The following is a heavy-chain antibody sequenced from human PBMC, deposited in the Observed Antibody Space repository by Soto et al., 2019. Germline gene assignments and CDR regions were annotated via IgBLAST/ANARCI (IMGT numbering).Heavy chain of an antibody. Sequence: GGSLRLSCAASRFTFSSYWMHWVRQAPGKGLVWVSRINSDGSSTSYADSVKGRFTISRDNAKNTLYLQMNSLRAEDTAVYYCARDQTGADAFDIWGQGTMVTVSS. CDR3: ARDQTGADAFDI. CDR2: INSDGSST. J-gene: IGHJ3*02. D-gene: IGHD7-27*01. V-gene: IGHV3-74*01. CDR1: RFTFSSYW.